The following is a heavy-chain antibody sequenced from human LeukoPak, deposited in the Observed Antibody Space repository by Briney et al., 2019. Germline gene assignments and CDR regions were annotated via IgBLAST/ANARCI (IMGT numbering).Heavy chain of an antibody. CDR1: GFTFSSYE. D-gene: IGHD3-10*01. Sequence: GGSLRLSCAASGFTFSSYEMNWVRQAPGKGLEWVSYISSSGSTIYCADSVKGRFTMSRDNAENSLSLQMSSLKAEDTAVYYCAKDEIQMVRGVIVYYYYYMDVWGKGTTVTVSS. CDR3: AKDEIQMVRGVIVYYYYYMDV. CDR2: ISSSGSTI. V-gene: IGHV3-48*03. J-gene: IGHJ6*03.